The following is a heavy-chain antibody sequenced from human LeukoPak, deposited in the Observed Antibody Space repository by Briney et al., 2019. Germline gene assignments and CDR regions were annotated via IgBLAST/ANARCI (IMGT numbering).Heavy chain of an antibody. CDR2: IYRSGTT. CDR1: GYSISSGYY. CDR3: VRINWGSMSLDY. V-gene: IGHV4-38-2*02. D-gene: IGHD7-27*01. J-gene: IGHJ4*02. Sequence: PSETLSLTCTVSGYSISSGYYWGWIRQPPGKGLEWIGTIYRSGTTYYNPSLKSRVTISVDTSKNQFSLKLSSVTAPDTAVYYCVRINWGSMSLDYWGQGTLVTVSS.